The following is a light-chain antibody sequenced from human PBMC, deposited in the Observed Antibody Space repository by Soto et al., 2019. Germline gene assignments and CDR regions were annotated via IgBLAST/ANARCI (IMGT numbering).Light chain of an antibody. Sequence: QSVLTQPASVSGSPGQSITISCTGTSSDVGGYNYVSWYQQHPGKAPKLLIYEVNNRPSGVSNRFSGSKSGNTASLTISGLQAEDEAEYYCNSYTSSSTRVFGGGTKLTVL. CDR2: EVN. CDR3: NSYTSSSTRV. CDR1: SSDVGGYNY. J-gene: IGLJ2*01. V-gene: IGLV2-14*01.